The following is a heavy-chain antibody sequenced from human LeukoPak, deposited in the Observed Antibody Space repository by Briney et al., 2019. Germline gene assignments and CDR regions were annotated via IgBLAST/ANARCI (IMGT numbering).Heavy chain of an antibody. J-gene: IGHJ3*02. V-gene: IGHV4-4*07. Sequence: PSETLSLTCTVSGGSINSYYWSWIRQPAGKGLEWIGRIYTSGSTNYNPSLKSRVTMSVDTSKNQFSLKLSSVTAADTAVYYCARDRVLLWFGELAYAFDIWGQGTMVTVSS. D-gene: IGHD3-10*01. CDR3: ARDRVLLWFGELAYAFDI. CDR1: GGSINSYY. CDR2: IYTSGST.